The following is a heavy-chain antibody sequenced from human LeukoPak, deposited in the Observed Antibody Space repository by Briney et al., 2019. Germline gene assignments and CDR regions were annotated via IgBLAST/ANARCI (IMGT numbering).Heavy chain of an antibody. CDR3: VTGDNPDYTWENHRLDAFDI. CDR1: GFSFSQHS. J-gene: IGHJ3*02. V-gene: IGHV3-21*01. CDR2: ITGGGTFT. D-gene: IGHD3-16*01. Sequence: GGSLRLSCEASGFSFSQHSMGWVRLAPGKGLEWVSSITGGGTFTFYADSVKGRFTVSRDNANNLLFLQLHSLRADDTAIYYCVTGDNPDYTWENHRLDAFDIWGQETMVTVSS.